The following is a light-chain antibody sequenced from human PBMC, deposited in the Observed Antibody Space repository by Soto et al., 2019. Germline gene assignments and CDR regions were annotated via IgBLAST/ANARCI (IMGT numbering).Light chain of an antibody. CDR3: SSYAGSNARVV. V-gene: IGLV2-8*01. J-gene: IGLJ2*01. CDR1: SSDVGGYNY. Sequence: QSALTQPPSASGSPGQSVTISCTGTSSDVGGYNYVSWYQQHPGKAPKLMIYEVSKRPSGVPDRFSGSKSGNTASLTVSELQAEDEADYYCSSYAGSNARVVFGGGTKLTVL. CDR2: EVS.